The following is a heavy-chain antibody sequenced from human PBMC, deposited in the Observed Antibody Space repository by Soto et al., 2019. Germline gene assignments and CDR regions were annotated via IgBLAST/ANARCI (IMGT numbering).Heavy chain of an antibody. CDR2: IIPIFGTA. CDR3: ARGWYCSSTSCLELDAFDI. D-gene: IGHD2-2*01. Sequence: QVQLVQSGAEVKKPGSSVKVSCKASGGTFSSYAISWVRQAPGQGLEWMGGIIPIFGTANYAQKFQGRVTITADESTSTAYMELSSLRSEDTAVYYCARGWYCSSTSCLELDAFDIWGQGTMVTVSS. J-gene: IGHJ3*02. CDR1: GGTFSSYA. V-gene: IGHV1-69*01.